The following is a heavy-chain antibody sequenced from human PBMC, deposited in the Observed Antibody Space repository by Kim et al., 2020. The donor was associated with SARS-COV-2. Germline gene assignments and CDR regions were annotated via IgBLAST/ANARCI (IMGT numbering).Heavy chain of an antibody. J-gene: IGHJ4*02. CDR3: ARGLVVIGKYFDQ. V-gene: IGHV4-30-4*01. D-gene: IGHD2-21*01. CDR2: IYYSETT. Sequence: SETLSLTCTVSGGSVSTADYYWNWIRQSPGKGLEWIGYIYYSETTNFNPSLKSRVLMSLDSSKNQFSLKLKSVTAADTAAYYCARGLVVIGKYFDQWGPG. CDR1: GGSVSTADYY.